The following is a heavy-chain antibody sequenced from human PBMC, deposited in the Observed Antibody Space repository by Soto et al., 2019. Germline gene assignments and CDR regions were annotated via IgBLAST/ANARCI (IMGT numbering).Heavy chain of an antibody. CDR2: IYYSGST. J-gene: IGHJ6*02. CDR1: GGSISSGVYY. CDR3: AREGIRWLQSPPHYYGMDV. V-gene: IGHV4-31*03. Sequence: PSETLSLTCTVSGGSISSGVYYWIWIRQHPGKVLEWIGYIYYSGSTYYNPSLKSRVTISVDTSKNQFSLKLSSVTAADTAVYYCAREGIRWLQSPPHYYGMDVWGQGTTVTVSS. D-gene: IGHD5-12*01.